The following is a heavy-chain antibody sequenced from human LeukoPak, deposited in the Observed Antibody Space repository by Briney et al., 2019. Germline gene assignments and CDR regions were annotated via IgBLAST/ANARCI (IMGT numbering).Heavy chain of an antibody. J-gene: IGHJ5*02. CDR3: VRTPTCSSGSCYPNWFDP. D-gene: IGHD2-15*01. V-gene: IGHV5-51*01. CDR2: VYPGDSNT. CDR1: GYSFTNNW. Sequence: GESLKISCQGFGYSFTNNWIGWVRQMPGKGLEWMAIVYPGDSNTKYSPSFQGQVTISADKSISTAYLQWSRLKASDTAMYYCVRTPTCSSGSCYPNWFDPWGQGTLVTVSS.